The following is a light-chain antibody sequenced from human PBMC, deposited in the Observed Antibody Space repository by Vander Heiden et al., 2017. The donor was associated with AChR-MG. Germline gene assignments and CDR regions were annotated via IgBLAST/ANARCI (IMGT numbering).Light chain of an antibody. CDR1: QSASSS. V-gene: IGKV3-11*01. J-gene: IGKJ4*01. Sequence: VLTQSPATLSFSPGERATLSCRASQSASSSLAWYQQKPGQAPRLLIYDASNRATGIPARFSGSGSGTDFTLTISSLEPEDFALYYWHQRSNWPLTFGGGTKLEIK. CDR3: HQRSNWPLT. CDR2: DAS.